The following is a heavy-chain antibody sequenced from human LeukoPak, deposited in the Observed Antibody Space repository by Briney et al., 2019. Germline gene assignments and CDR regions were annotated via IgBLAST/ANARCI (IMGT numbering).Heavy chain of an antibody. J-gene: IGHJ4*02. Sequence: GGSLRLSCAASGFTFSSYEMNWVRQAPGKGLEWVSYISSSGSTIYYADSVKGRFTISRDNAKSSLYLQMNSLRADDTAVYYCATETPAVATFVGCWGQGTLVTVSS. D-gene: IGHD5-12*01. V-gene: IGHV3-48*03. CDR3: ATETPAVATFVGC. CDR1: GFTFSSYE. CDR2: ISSSGSTI.